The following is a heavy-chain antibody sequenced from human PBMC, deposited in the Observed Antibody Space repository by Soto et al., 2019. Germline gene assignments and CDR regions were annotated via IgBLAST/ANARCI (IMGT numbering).Heavy chain of an antibody. CDR3: AKDRYGGYIFDS. Sequence: QVQLQESGPGLVTPSQTLSLTCTVSGGSISSGGYYWSWIRQHPGQGLEWIGYMFHSGTTYYNPSLKGRVSISVDTSKNQFSLKATSVTAADTAVYYCAKDRYGGYIFDSWGQGTLVTVSS. J-gene: IGHJ5*01. CDR1: GGSISSGGYY. CDR2: MFHSGTT. D-gene: IGHD5-12*01. V-gene: IGHV4-31*03.